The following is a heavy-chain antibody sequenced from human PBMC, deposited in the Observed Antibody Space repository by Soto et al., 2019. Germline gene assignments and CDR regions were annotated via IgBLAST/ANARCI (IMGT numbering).Heavy chain of an antibody. CDR2: MNAANGNA. D-gene: IGHD2-21*02. CDR3: ARAVGIGVTGLDL. CDR1: GYNFPSSN. J-gene: IGHJ5*02. Sequence: QERLVQSGAELRRPGASVKISCRASGYNFPSSNVNWVRQASGQGPEWMGWMNAANGNAAFARDFQGRLTMTRHLSTDAAYLELGGLSSGDTAMYYCARAVGIGVTGLDLWGPGTFVTVS. V-gene: IGHV1-8*01.